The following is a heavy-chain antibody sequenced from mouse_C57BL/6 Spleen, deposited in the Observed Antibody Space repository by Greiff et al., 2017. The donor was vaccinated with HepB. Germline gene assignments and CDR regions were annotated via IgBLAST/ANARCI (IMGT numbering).Heavy chain of an antibody. D-gene: IGHD1-1*01. V-gene: IGHV1-15*01. CDR3: TRFYYYGSSPAWFAY. J-gene: IGHJ3*01. CDR1: GYTFTDYE. CDR2: IDPETGGT. Sequence: VKLVESGAELVRPGASVPLSCKASGYTFTDYEMHWVKQTPVHGLEWIGAIDPETGGTAYNQKFKGKAILTADKTSSTAYMELRSLTSEDSAVYYCTRFYYYGSSPAWFAYWGQGTLVTVSA.